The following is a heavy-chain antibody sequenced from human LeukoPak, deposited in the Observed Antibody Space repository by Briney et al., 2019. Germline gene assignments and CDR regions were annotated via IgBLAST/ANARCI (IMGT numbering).Heavy chain of an antibody. D-gene: IGHD2-2*02. J-gene: IGHJ3*02. V-gene: IGHV1-2*02. CDR2: INPNSGGT. CDR3: ARACTSCYKLYAFDI. Sequence: GASVKVSCKASGYTFTGYYMHWVRQAPGQGLEWMGWINPNSGGTNYAQKFQGRVTMTRDTSISTAYMELSRLRSDDTAVYYCARACTSCYKLYAFDIWSQGTMVTVSS. CDR1: GYTFTGYY.